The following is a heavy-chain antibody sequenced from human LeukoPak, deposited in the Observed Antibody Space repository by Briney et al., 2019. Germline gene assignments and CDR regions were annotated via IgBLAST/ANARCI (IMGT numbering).Heavy chain of an antibody. Sequence: SQTLSLTCAISGDSVSSNSAAWNWIRQSPSRGLEWLGRTYYRSKWYNDYAVSAKSRITINPDTSKNQFSLQLNSVTPEDTAVYYCASTTYYYGSGSYYNRRSFDYWGQGTLVTVSS. CDR1: GDSVSSNSAA. J-gene: IGHJ4*02. CDR2: TYYRSKWYN. CDR3: ASTTYYYGSGSYYNRRSFDY. D-gene: IGHD3-10*01. V-gene: IGHV6-1*01.